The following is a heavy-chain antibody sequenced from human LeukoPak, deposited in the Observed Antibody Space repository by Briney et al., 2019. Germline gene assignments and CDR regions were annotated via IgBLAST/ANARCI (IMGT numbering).Heavy chain of an antibody. D-gene: IGHD5-12*01. CDR2: INPSGGST. CDR1: GYTFTSYY. J-gene: IGHJ6*03. Sequence: ASVKVSCKASGYTFTSYYMHWVRQAPGQGLEWMGIINPSGGSTSYAQKFQGRVTITRDTSKSTVYMELSSLRSEDTAVYYCARGPGGYDYIGGSRYYYCTDVWGKGTTVTVSS. CDR3: ARGPGGYDYIGGSRYYYCTDV. V-gene: IGHV1-46*01.